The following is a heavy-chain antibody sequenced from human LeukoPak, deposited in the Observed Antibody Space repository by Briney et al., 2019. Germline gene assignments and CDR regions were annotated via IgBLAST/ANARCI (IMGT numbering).Heavy chain of an antibody. J-gene: IGHJ5*02. Sequence: SETLSLTCTVSGGSISSYYWSWIRQPPGKGLEWIGYIYTSGSTNYNPPLKSRVTISVDTSKNQFSLKLSSVTAADTAVYYCARKMVTGTTRWFDPWGQGTLVTVSS. V-gene: IGHV4-4*09. CDR2: IYTSGST. CDR1: GGSISSYY. CDR3: ARKMVTGTTRWFDP. D-gene: IGHD1-7*01.